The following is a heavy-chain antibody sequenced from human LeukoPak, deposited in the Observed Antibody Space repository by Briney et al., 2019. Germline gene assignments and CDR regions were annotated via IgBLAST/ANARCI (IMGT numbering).Heavy chain of an antibody. Sequence: ASVKVSCKVVAYNFTGYHIHWVRQAPGQGPEWMGRLNPNTGHAVYAFKFQGRVTITRDTSSSTAYMEVTRLTSDDTALYYCAKDRDGADRIILWGQGTLVTVSS. D-gene: IGHD5-24*01. CDR2: LNPNTGHA. CDR3: AKDRDGADRIIL. V-gene: IGHV1-2*06. CDR1: AYNFTGYH. J-gene: IGHJ4*02.